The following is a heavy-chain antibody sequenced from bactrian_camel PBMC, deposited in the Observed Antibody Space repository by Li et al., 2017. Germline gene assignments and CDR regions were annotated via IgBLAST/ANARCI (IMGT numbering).Heavy chain of an antibody. Sequence: HVQLVESGGGSVQPGGSLRLSCAATGYGTSAFAMGWFRLIPGKEREGVACILPGGGTTYYADSVKGRFTISEDNAKHTLYLQMNSLKPEDTAMYYCALKLGGSYCGALAKFNYWGQGTQVTVS. CDR1: GYGTSAFA. CDR2: ILPGGGTT. J-gene: IGHJ4*01. D-gene: IGHD2*01. V-gene: IGHV3S54*01. CDR3: ALKLGGSYCGALAKFNY.